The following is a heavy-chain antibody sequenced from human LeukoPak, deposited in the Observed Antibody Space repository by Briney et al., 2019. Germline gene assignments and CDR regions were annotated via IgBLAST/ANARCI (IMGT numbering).Heavy chain of an antibody. D-gene: IGHD3-22*01. CDR1: GGTFSSYA. J-gene: IGHJ4*02. CDR3: ARDRGITMMGAGVN. V-gene: IGHV1-69*05. Sequence: GASVKVSCKASGGTFSSYAISWVRQAPGQGLEWMGGIIPIFGTANYAQKFQGRVTITTDVSTSTAYMELSSLRSEDTAVYYCARDRGITMMGAGVNWGQGTLVTVSS. CDR2: IIPIFGTA.